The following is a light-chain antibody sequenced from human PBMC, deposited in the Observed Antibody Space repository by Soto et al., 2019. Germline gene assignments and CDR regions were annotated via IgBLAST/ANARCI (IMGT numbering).Light chain of an antibody. Sequence: EVVMTQSPGTLSLSPGEAATLSCRASQSVSGNYLAWYQQKPGQAPRLLIYGASTRATGIPARFSDSGSGTEFTLTISSLQSEDFAVYYCQQYNNWPPITFGQGTRMEIK. CDR2: GAS. J-gene: IGKJ5*01. CDR3: QQYNNWPPIT. CDR1: QSVSGN. V-gene: IGKV3-15*01.